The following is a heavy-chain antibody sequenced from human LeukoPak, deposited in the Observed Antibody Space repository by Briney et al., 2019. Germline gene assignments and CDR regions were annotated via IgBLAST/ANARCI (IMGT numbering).Heavy chain of an antibody. D-gene: IGHD2-2*01. CDR2: MYHTGDT. V-gene: IGHV4-38-2*01. CDR3: GRQTPTLLVIPAAPGY. J-gene: IGHJ4*02. CDR1: GSSISSDYY. Sequence: MPSETLSLTCAVSGSSISSDYYWGWIRQPPGKGLEWIGSMYHTGDTYHNPSLKSRVTISVDTSKNQFSLKLNSVTAADTAVYYCGRQTPTLLVIPAAPGYWGQGTLVTVSS.